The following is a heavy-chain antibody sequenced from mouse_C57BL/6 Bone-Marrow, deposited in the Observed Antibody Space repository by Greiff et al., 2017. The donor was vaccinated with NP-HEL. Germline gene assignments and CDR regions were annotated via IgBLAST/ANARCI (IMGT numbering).Heavy chain of an antibody. Sequence: QVQLKESGAELARPGASVKLSCKASGYTFTSYGISWVKQRTGQGLEWIGEIYPRSGNTYYNEKFKGKATLTADKSSSTAYMELRSLTSEDSAVYFCARKRELPYYFDYWGQGTTLTVSS. CDR3: ARKRELPYYFDY. D-gene: IGHD1-3*01. V-gene: IGHV1-81*01. CDR2: IYPRSGNT. J-gene: IGHJ2*01. CDR1: GYTFTSYG.